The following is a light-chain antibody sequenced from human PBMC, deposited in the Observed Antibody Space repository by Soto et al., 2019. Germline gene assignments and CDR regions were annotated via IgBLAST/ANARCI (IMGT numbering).Light chain of an antibody. Sequence: EIVLTQSPATLSLSPGERATLSCRASQSVSSSYLAWYQQKPGQAPRLLIYGASSRATGIPDRFSGSGSGTDFTLTISRLEPEDFAVYYCQQYGSSPGKTFGQGTKLEIK. CDR1: QSVSSSY. J-gene: IGKJ2*01. CDR3: QQYGSSPGKT. CDR2: GAS. V-gene: IGKV3-20*01.